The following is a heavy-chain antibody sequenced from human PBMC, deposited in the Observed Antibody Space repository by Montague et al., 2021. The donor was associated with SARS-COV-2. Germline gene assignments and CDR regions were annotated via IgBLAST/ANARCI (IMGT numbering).Heavy chain of an antibody. CDR1: GFTFSSYA. Sequence: SLRLSCAASGFTFSSYAMNWVRQAPGKGLEWVSGIRGSGSSTNYADSVKGRFTISRDNSKNTLYLQMNSLRAEDTAVYYCARYWGTHLGENWFDPWGQGTLVTVSS. V-gene: IGHV3-23*01. D-gene: IGHD2-21*01. CDR2: IRGSGSST. CDR3: ARYWGTHLGENWFDP. J-gene: IGHJ5*02.